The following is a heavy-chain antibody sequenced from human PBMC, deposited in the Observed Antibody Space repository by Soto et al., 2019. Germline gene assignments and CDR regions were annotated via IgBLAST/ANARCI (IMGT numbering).Heavy chain of an antibody. CDR1: GGSISSGGYS. CDR2: IYHSGST. V-gene: IGHV4-30-2*01. J-gene: IGHJ4*02. Sequence: SETLSLTCAVSGGSISSGGYSWSWIRQPPGKGLEWIGYIYHSGSTYYNPSLESRVTISVDRSKNQFSLKLSSVTAADTAVYYCARGGKYYYDSSGYYYDYWGQGTLVTVSS. D-gene: IGHD3-22*01. CDR3: ARGGKYYYDSSGYYYDY.